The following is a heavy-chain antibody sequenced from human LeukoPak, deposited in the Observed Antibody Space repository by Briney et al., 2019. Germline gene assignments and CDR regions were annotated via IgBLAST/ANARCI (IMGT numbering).Heavy chain of an antibody. J-gene: IGHJ4*02. CDR3: ARDRYGDGFAHLDY. CDR1: GYSFTSYA. D-gene: IGHD5-24*01. Sequence: ASLKVSCKPSGYSFTSYAIHSVRQAPGQGLEWMGWITPSGGTNYPQKFQGRVAITWDTSITTAYLDLSRLTSDDTAVYYCARDRYGDGFAHLDYWGQGALVTVSS. CDR2: ITPSGGT. V-gene: IGHV1-2*02.